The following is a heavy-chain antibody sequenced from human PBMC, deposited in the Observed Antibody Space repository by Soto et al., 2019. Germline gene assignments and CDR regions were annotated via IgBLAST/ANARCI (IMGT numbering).Heavy chain of an antibody. CDR3: ARSQGSSTSLEIYYYYYYGMDV. D-gene: IGHD2-2*01. CDR1: GGTFSSYA. J-gene: IGHJ6*02. V-gene: IGHV1-69*01. Sequence: QVQLVQSGAEVKKPGSSVKVSCKAPGGTFSSYAISWVRQAPGQGLEWMGGIIPISGTANYAQKFQGRVTITAEESTSTAYMELSSLRSEDTAVYYCARSQGSSTSLEIYYYYYYGMDVWGQGTTVTVSS. CDR2: IIPISGTA.